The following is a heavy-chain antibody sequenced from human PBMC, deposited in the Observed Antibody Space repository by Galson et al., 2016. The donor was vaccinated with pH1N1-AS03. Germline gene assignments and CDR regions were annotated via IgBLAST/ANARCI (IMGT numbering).Heavy chain of an antibody. CDR3: ARQGQWLVEHYYYGMDV. D-gene: IGHD6-19*01. J-gene: IGHJ6*02. V-gene: IGHV4-59*08. Sequence: ELEWIGNLDHTGNTEYSPSLKTRVSISVDTSKNQLSLRLKSVTAADTAVYYCARQGQWLVEHYYYGMDVWGHGTTVTVSS. CDR2: LDHTGNT.